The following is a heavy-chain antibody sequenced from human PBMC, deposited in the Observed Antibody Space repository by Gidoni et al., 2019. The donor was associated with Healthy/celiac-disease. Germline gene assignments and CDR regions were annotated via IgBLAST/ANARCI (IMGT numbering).Heavy chain of an antibody. Sequence: EVQLMESGGGLVQPGGSLRLSCAASGFPFSSYVMSWVRQAPGKGLEWVSAISGSGSSTYYADSVKGRFTISRDNSKNTLYLQMNSLRAEDTAVYYCASLTPYGDYVERGSYSLFRSRKFDSWGQGTLVTVSS. V-gene: IGHV3-23*01. CDR3: ASLTPYGDYVERGSYSLFRSRKFDS. J-gene: IGHJ4*02. CDR2: ISGSGSST. CDR1: GFPFSSYV. D-gene: IGHD4-17*01.